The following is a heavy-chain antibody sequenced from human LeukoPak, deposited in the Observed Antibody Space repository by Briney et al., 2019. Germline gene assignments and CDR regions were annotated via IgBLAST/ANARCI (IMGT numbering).Heavy chain of an antibody. CDR1: VFTFKIKA. CDR3: LKGGVARFVPPTD. J-gene: IGHJ4*02. CDR2: INDDGSLT. Sequence: PGGSLRPSCPAWVFTFKIKAIQCVRQAPGKGLEYVLTINDDGSLTYYADSVKGRFTISRDNSNITVYLQTNKLTPEDPTVYLCLKGGVARFVPPTDWGQGTQVSVSS. D-gene: IGHD3-3*01. V-gene: IGHV3-64D*08.